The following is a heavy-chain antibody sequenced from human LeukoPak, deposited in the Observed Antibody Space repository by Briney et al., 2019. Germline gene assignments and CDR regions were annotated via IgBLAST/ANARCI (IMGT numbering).Heavy chain of an antibody. CDR3: ARVGYGGNYYFDY. D-gene: IGHD4/OR15-4a*01. CDR2: IYYSGST. J-gene: IGHJ4*02. V-gene: IGHV4-34*01. CDR1: GGSFSGYY. Sequence: PSETLSLTCAVYGGSFSGYYWGWIRQPPGKGLEWIGSIYYSGSTYYNPSLKSRVTISVDTSNNQFSLKLTSVTATDTAVYYCARVGYGGNYYFDYWGQGTLVTVSS.